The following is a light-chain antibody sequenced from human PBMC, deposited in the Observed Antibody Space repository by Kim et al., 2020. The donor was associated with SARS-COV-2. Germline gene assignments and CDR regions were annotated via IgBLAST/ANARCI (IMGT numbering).Light chain of an antibody. CDR3: QAWDSSTAT. CDR2: QDS. CDR1: KLGDKY. Sequence: SYELTQPPSVSVSPGQTASITCSGDKLGDKYACWYQHKPVQSPVLVIYQDSNRPSGIPERFSGSNSGNTATLTISGTQAMDEADYYCQAWDSSTATFGGG. V-gene: IGLV3-1*01. J-gene: IGLJ2*01.